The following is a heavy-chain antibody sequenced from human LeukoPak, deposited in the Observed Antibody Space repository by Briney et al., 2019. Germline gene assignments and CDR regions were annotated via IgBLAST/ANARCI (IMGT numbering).Heavy chain of an antibody. J-gene: IGHJ5*02. D-gene: IGHD3-10*01. CDR1: GYTFSSYS. CDR3: ARDGWFGDYNWFDP. CDR2: ISSASNTI. V-gene: IGHV3-48*01. Sequence: GKSLRLSCAASGYTFSSYSMHWVPQAPGKGLEWVSYISSASNTIYYADSVKGRFTISRDNAKNSLYLQMNSLRAEDTAMYYCARDGWFGDYNWFDPWDQGTLVTVSS.